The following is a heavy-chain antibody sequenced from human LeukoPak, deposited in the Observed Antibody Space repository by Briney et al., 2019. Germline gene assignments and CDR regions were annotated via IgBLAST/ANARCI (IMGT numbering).Heavy chain of an antibody. CDR2: IIPIFGTA. CDR3: ARWGNYYDSSGFDY. J-gene: IGHJ4*02. D-gene: IGHD3-22*01. CDR1: GGTFSSYA. V-gene: IGHV1-69*13. Sequence: GASVKVSCKASGGTFSSYAISWVRQAPGQGLEWMGGIIPIFGTANYAQKFQGRVTITADESTSTAYMELSSLRSEDTAVYYCARWGNYYDSSGFDYWGQGTLVTVSS.